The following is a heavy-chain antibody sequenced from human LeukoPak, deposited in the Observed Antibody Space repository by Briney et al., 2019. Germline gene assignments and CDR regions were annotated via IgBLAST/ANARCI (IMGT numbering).Heavy chain of an antibody. CDR3: ARSFWGIAAAPDY. J-gene: IGHJ4*02. Sequence: SVKVSCKASGGTFSSYAISWVRQAPGQGLEWMGGIIPIFGTANYAQKFQGRVTITADESTSTAYMELSSLRSEGTAVYYCARSFWGIAAAPDYWGQGTLVTVSS. CDR2: IIPIFGTA. D-gene: IGHD6-13*01. CDR1: GGTFSSYA. V-gene: IGHV1-69*13.